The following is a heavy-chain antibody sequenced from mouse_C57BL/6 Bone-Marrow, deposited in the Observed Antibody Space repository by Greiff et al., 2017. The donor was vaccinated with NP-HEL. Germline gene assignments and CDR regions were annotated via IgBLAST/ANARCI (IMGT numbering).Heavy chain of an antibody. CDR2: IDPENGDT. CDR3: TTEGYSNSYYFDY. V-gene: IGHV14-4*01. Sequence: VQLKESGAELVRPGASVKLSCTASGFNIKDDYMHWVKQRPEQGLEWIGWIDPENGDTEYASKFQGKATITADTSSNTAYLQLSSLTSEDTAVYYCTTEGYSNSYYFDYWGQGTTLTVSS. D-gene: IGHD2-5*01. CDR1: GFNIKDDY. J-gene: IGHJ2*01.